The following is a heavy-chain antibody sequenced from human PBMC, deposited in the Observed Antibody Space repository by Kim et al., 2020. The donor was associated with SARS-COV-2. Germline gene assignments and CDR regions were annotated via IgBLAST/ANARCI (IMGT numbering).Heavy chain of an antibody. CDR1: GGSINTRNSY. V-gene: IGHV4-39*01. CDR3: ARAHLEWGLHYFQS. J-gene: IGHJ1*01. D-gene: IGHD1-26*01. CDR2: ISYRGST. Sequence: SETLSLTCTVSGGSINTRNSYWGWIRQTPGKGLEWIGTISYRGSTYYNPSLKSRVTLSVDMSKNEVSLQMNYVTDADTALYYCARAHLEWGLHYFQSWGQGTLVTVSS.